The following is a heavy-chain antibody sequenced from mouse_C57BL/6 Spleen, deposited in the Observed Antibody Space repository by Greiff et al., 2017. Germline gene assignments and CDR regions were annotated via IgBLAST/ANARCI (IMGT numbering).Heavy chain of an antibody. CDR1: GYTFTSYW. Sequence: QVQLQQPGAELVRPGTSVKLSCKASGYTFTSYWMHWVKQRPGQGLEWIGVIDPSDSYTNYNQKFKGKATLTVDTSSSTAYMQLSSLTSEDSAVYYCARGGYYYGSSSYYFDYWGQGTTLTVSS. CDR2: IDPSDSYT. V-gene: IGHV1-59*01. CDR3: ARGGYYYGSSSYYFDY. J-gene: IGHJ2*01. D-gene: IGHD1-1*01.